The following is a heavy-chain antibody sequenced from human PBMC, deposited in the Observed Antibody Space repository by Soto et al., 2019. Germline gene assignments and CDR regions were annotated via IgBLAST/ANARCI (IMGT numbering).Heavy chain of an antibody. V-gene: IGHV3-21*01. J-gene: IGHJ4*02. CDR3: ARSPGVGVGGAY. Sequence: GGSLRLSCAGSGFTFSAYNIDWVRQAPGKGLEWVSSISAGSLFIYQPDSMKGRFTISRDDARNSVYLHMSGLTAEDTAVYYCARSPGVGVGGAYWGQGTLVTVSS. D-gene: IGHD3-16*01. CDR2: ISAGSLFI. CDR1: GFTFSAYN.